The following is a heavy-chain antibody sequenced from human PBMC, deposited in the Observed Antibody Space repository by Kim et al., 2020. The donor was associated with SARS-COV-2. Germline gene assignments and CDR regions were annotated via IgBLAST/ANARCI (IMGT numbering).Heavy chain of an antibody. V-gene: IGHV1-18*01. CDR2: ISAYNGNT. CDR1: GYTFTSYG. J-gene: IGHJ5*02. D-gene: IGHD6-19*01. Sequence: ASVNVSCKASGYTFTSYGISWVRQAPGQGLDWMGWISAYNGNTNYAQKLQGRVTMTTDTSTSTAYMELRSLRSDDTAVYYCARDGTIAVAGREWFDPWGQGTLVTVSS. CDR3: ARDGTIAVAGREWFDP.